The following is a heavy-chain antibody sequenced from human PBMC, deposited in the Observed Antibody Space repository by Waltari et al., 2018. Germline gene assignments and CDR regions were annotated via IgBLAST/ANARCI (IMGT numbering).Heavy chain of an antibody. CDR3: AKDKGGDSGAAVFDY. J-gene: IGHJ4*02. D-gene: IGHD2-21*02. Sequence: EVQLVESGGGLVQPGRSLRLSCAASGFTFDDYAMHWVRQAPGKGLGWVSGISWNSGSIGYADSVKGRFTISRDNAKNSLYLQMNSLRAEDTALYYCAKDKGGDSGAAVFDYWGQGTLVTVSS. V-gene: IGHV3-9*01. CDR1: GFTFDDYA. CDR2: ISWNSGSI.